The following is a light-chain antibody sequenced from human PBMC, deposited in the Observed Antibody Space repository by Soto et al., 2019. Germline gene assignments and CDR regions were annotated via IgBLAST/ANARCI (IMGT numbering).Light chain of an antibody. V-gene: IGLV1-51*01. CDR2: DNN. J-gene: IGLJ2*01. CDR1: NSNIGNNY. CDR3: ATWDNSLSAGV. Sequence: QSVLTQPPSVSAAPGHKVTISCSGSNSNIGNNYVSWYQQVPGTAPKLLIYDNNKRPSGIPDRFSGSKSGTSATLGITGLQTGDEADYYCATWDNSLSAGVFGGGTKVPVL.